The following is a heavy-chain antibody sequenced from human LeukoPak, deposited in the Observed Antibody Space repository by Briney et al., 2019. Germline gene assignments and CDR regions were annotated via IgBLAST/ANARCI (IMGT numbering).Heavy chain of an antibody. CDR1: GGTFSSYA. CDR3: ARGGVGIAAAGFDY. V-gene: IGHV1-69*13. CDR2: IIPIFGTA. Sequence: GASVKVSCKASGGTFSSYAISWVRQAPGQGLEWMGGIIPIFGTANYAQKFQGRVTAHMELSSLRSEDTAVYYCARGGVGIAAAGFDYWGQGTLVTVSS. J-gene: IGHJ4*02. D-gene: IGHD6-13*01.